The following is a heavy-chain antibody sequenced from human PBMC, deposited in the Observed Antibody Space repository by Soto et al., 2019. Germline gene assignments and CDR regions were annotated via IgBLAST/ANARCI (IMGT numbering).Heavy chain of an antibody. CDR1: KFTFSSYW. Sequence: PVRPLRHSCTASKFTFSSYWMHWFNKNPFKLLVFLSNIKQDVGEKYYVDSVKGRFTISRANAKNTLYLQMNRLRAEDTAVYYCARLGRGILWFGELSGPFDYWGQGTLVTVSS. CDR3: ARLGRGILWFGELSGPFDY. J-gene: IGHJ4*02. CDR2: IKQDVGEK. V-gene: IGHV3-7*01. D-gene: IGHD3-10*01.